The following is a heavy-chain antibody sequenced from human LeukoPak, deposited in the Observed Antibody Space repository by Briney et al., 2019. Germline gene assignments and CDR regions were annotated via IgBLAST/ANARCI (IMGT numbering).Heavy chain of an antibody. CDR2: ISDSGTTE. V-gene: IGHV3-48*03. CDR1: GFSLSSFQ. CDR3: ARDGTTNRYNWFDS. D-gene: IGHD2-8*01. J-gene: IGHJ5*01. Sequence: TGGSLRLSCAASGFSLSSFQMNWVRQAPGKGLEWISYISDSGTTEHYADSVKGRFTISRDNAKNSLYLQMNSLTGEDTALYYCARDGTTNRYNWFDSWGQGTLVTVSS.